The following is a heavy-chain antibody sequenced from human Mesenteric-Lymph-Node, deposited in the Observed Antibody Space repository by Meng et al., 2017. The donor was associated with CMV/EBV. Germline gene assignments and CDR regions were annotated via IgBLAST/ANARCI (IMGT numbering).Heavy chain of an antibody. CDR2: INPSGGST. J-gene: IGHJ3*02. Sequence: ASVKVSCKASGYTFTSYYMHWVRQAPGQGLEWMGIINPSGGSTSYAQKFQGRVTMTRDTSTSTVYMELSSLRSEDTAVYYCARGFRYYYDSRTSPDFDIWGQGTMVTVSS. D-gene: IGHD3-22*01. CDR3: ARGFRYYYDSRTSPDFDI. CDR1: GYTFTSYY. V-gene: IGHV1-46*01.